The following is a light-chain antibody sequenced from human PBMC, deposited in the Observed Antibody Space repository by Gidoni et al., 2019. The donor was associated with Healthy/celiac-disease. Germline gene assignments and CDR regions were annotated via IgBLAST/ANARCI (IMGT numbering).Light chain of an antibody. Sequence: QSVLTQPPSVSEAPGQRVPISCTGSSSNIGAGYDVHWYQQLPGTAPKLLIYGNSNRPSGVPDRFSGSKSGTSASLAITGLQAEDEADYYCQSYDSSLSGVVFGGGTKLTVL. J-gene: IGLJ2*01. CDR1: SSNIGAGYD. CDR2: GNS. V-gene: IGLV1-40*01. CDR3: QSYDSSLSGVV.